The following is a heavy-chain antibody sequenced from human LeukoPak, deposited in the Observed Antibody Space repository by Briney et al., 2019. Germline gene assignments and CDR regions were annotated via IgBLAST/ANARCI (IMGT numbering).Heavy chain of an antibody. Sequence: ASVKVSCKASGYSFTSYGISWVRQAPGQGLEWMGWISAYNGNTNYAQKLQGRATMTTDTSTSTAYMELRSLRSDDTAVYYCARGEDYYDSSGYDDAFDIWGQGTMVTVSS. CDR2: ISAYNGNT. CDR3: ARGEDYYDSSGYDDAFDI. V-gene: IGHV1-18*01. J-gene: IGHJ3*02. CDR1: GYSFTSYG. D-gene: IGHD3-22*01.